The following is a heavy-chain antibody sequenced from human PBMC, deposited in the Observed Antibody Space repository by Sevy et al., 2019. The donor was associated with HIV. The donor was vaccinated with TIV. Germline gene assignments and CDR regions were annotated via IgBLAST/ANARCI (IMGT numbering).Heavy chain of an antibody. D-gene: IGHD2-2*01. CDR2: IYNSEQT. CDR3: ARRLPASAFFHP. CDR1: GGSVTSADYS. J-gene: IGHJ5*02. V-gene: IGHV4-39*02. Sequence: SESLSLTCTVSGGSVTSADYSWGWFRQPPGKGLEWIGCIYNSEQTYYNPSLKSRVAISVDASQNVFSLKLTSGTAADTAVYYCARRLPASAFFHPWGLGYLVTVSS.